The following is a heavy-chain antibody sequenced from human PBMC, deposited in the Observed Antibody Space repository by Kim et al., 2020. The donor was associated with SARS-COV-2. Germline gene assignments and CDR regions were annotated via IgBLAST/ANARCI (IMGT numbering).Heavy chain of an antibody. CDR1: GFTFRNYW. J-gene: IGHJ4*02. CDR3: AKLSTPEPDL. V-gene: IGHV3-74*03. Sequence: GGSLRLSCTASGFTFRNYWMHWVRQVTGKGLEWISAVKGDGSETMCADSVKGRFTTSRDNAKNTVYLQMNSLRAEDTAIYYCAKLSTPEPDLWGQGTLVTVAS. CDR2: VKGDGSET. D-gene: IGHD1-1*01.